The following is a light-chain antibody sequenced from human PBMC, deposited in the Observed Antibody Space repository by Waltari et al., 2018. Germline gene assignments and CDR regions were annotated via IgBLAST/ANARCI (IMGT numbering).Light chain of an antibody. J-gene: IGKJ5*01. Sequence: EIVITQSPATLSVSPGERATLSCRASQSVSINLAWYQPKPGQAPSLLIYGASTRATGIPARFSGSGSGTEFTLTISSMQSEDFAVYYCQQYNNWPPVTFGQGTRLEIK. V-gene: IGKV3-15*01. CDR2: GAS. CDR1: QSVSIN. CDR3: QQYNNWPPVT.